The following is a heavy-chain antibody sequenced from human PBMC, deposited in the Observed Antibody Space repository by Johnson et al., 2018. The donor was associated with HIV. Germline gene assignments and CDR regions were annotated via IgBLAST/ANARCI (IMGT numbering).Heavy chain of an antibody. CDR3: ARACRDGYTCDVFDI. CDR1: GFTFSSNY. CDR2: IFSGGST. J-gene: IGHJ3*02. D-gene: IGHD5-24*01. Sequence: VQLMESGGGLVQPGGSLRLSCAASGFTFSSNYMTWVRQAPGKGLEWVSVIFSGGSTYYADSVKGRFTISRDNSKNTLYLQMNSLRAEDTAVYYCARACRDGYTCDVFDIWGQGTMVTVSS. V-gene: IGHV3-66*01.